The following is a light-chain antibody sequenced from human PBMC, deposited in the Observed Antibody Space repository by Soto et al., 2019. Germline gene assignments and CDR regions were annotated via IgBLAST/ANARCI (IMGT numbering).Light chain of an antibody. J-gene: IGKJ4*01. CDR1: QSVSSN. V-gene: IGKV3-15*01. Sequence: EIVMTQSPATLSVSPGERATLSCRASQSVSSNLAWYQQKPGQAPMLLIYGASTRATGIPARFSSSASAMEFTLSKSSLQAEDFAVYYCKQYNNWPPLTFGGGTKVEIK. CDR3: KQYNNWPPLT. CDR2: GAS.